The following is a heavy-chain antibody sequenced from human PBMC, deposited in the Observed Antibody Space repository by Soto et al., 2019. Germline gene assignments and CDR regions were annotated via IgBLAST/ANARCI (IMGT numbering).Heavy chain of an antibody. CDR2: ISWNSGNK. V-gene: IGHV3-9*01. CDR3: AKEAGLVRFFDWLSNGLDV. CDR1: GFTFDDYA. Sequence: EVQLVESGGDLVQPGRSLRLSCAASGFTFDDYAMHWVRQAPGKGLVWVSGISWNSGNKGYADSVKGRFTISRDNAKNVLYREMNSLRAEDTALYYCAKEAGLVRFFDWLSNGLDVWGQGTAVTVS. J-gene: IGHJ6*02. D-gene: IGHD3-9*01.